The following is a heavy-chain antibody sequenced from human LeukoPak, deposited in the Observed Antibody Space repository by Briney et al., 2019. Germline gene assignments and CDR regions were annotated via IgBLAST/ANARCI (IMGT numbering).Heavy chain of an antibody. D-gene: IGHD6-13*01. V-gene: IGHV1-46*01. J-gene: IGHJ6*03. CDR3: ARDKRGSSWYFYYYYYMDV. Sequence: ASVKVSCKASGYTFTSYYMHWVRQAPGQGLEWMGIINPSGGSTSYAQKFQGRVTMTRDMSTSTVYMELSSLRSEDTAVYYCARDKRGSSWYFYYYYYMDVWGKGTTVTVSS. CDR1: GYTFTSYY. CDR2: INPSGGST.